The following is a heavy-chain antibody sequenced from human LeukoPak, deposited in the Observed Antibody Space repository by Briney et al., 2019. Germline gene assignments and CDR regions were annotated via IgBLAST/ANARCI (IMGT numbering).Heavy chain of an antibody. Sequence: PGGSLRLSCAASGFTFSNYGMHWVRQAPGKGLEWVAFVRYDGSNENYADSVKSRFTISRDNSKKTLYLQMNSLRVEDTAVYYCAKGGGYNWNFLYFDYWGQGTLVTVSS. D-gene: IGHD1-7*01. J-gene: IGHJ4*02. CDR1: GFTFSNYG. V-gene: IGHV3-30*02. CDR3: AKGGGYNWNFLYFDY. CDR2: VRYDGSNE.